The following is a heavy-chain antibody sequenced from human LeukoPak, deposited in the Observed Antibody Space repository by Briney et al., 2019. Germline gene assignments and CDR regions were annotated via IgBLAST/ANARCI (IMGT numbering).Heavy chain of an antibody. Sequence: GGSLRLSCAASGFTVSSNYMSWVRQAPGKGLEWVSVIYSGGSTYYADSVKGRFTISRDNSKNTLYLQMNSLRAEDTAVYYCATGVAVAASVDYWGQGTLVTVSS. CDR2: IYSGGST. CDR3: ATGVAVAASVDY. D-gene: IGHD6-19*01. CDR1: GFTVSSNY. V-gene: IGHV3-53*01. J-gene: IGHJ4*02.